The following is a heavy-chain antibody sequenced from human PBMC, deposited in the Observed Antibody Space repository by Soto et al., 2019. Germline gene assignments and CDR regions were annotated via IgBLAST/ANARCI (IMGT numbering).Heavy chain of an antibody. Sequence: QVHLVESGGGLVKPGGSLRLSCAASGFTFSHYYMSWIRQAPGKGQEWVSYINGGGSTIYYADSVKGRFTSSRGNPKNASYSKIGSLSADATAVYYGARNGPTTCFYHWGRGTLVTV. CDR2: INGGGSTI. D-gene: IGHD5-12*01. V-gene: IGHV3-11*01. CDR1: GFTFSHYY. CDR3: ARNGPTTCFYH. J-gene: IGHJ4*02.